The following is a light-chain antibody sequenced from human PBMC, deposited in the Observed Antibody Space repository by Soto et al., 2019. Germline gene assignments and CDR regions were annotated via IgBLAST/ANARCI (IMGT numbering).Light chain of an antibody. CDR3: QKYNKDSPAT. CDR2: GAS. CDR1: QDIAHF. J-gene: IGKJ1*01. Sequence: DIQLTQSPSSLSAFVGDRVTFTCRASQDIAHFLAWYQQRPGEVPRLLIYGASTLQSGVPSRFSGSGFGTDFTLPITSLQPEDVATYYCQKYNKDSPATFGPGTKVEIK. V-gene: IGKV1-27*01.